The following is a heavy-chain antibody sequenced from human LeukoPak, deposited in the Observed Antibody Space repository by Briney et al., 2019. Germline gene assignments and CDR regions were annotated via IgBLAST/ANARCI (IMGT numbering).Heavy chain of an antibody. CDR1: GITFSNYG. Sequence: PGGTLRLSCVASGITFSNYGMSWVRQAPGKGLEWVSGINGSGGSTYYADSVKGRFTISRDNSKNTLYLQMNSLRAEDTALYYCATYRQVLLPFESWGQGTLVTVSS. J-gene: IGHJ4*02. CDR2: INGSGGST. V-gene: IGHV3-23*01. CDR3: ATYRQVLLPFES. D-gene: IGHD2-8*02.